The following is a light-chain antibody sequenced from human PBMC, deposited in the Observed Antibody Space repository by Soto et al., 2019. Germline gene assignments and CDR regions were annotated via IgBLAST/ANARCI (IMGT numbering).Light chain of an antibody. V-gene: IGKV1-5*01. CDR3: QQYNSYSPWT. CDR1: QGIGSW. CDR2: AAS. J-gene: IGKJ1*01. Sequence: DIQMTQSPSTLSASVGDRVTITCRASQGIGSWLAWYQQKPGKAPKLLIYAASTLQSGVPSRFSGSGSGTEFTLTISSLQPDDFATYYCQQYNSYSPWTFGQGTKVDIK.